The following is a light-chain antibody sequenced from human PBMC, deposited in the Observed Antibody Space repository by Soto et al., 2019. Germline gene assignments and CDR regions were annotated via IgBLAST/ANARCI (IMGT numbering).Light chain of an antibody. J-gene: IGLJ1*01. CDR1: SSDVGYYNY. CDR2: EVS. CDR3: NSYADDNIFV. V-gene: IGLV2-8*01. Sequence: QSALTQPPSASGSPGQSVTISCTGTSSDVGYYNYVSWYQQHPGKPPKLMIYEVSKRPSGVPDRFSGSKSGNTASLTVSGLQAEDEADYYCNSYADDNIFVFGTGTQLTVL.